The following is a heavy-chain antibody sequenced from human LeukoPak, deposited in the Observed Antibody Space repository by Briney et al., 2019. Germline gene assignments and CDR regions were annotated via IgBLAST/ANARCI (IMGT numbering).Heavy chain of an antibody. Sequence: GASVKVSCKASGYTFTSYGISWVRQAPGQGLEWMGWISAYNGNTNYAQKLQGRVTMTTDTSTSTAYMELRSLRSDDTAVYYCARDWPGSVQLWFPVDYWGQGTLVTVSS. CDR1: GYTFTSYG. CDR3: ARDWPGSVQLWFPVDY. D-gene: IGHD5-18*01. CDR2: ISAYNGNT. J-gene: IGHJ4*02. V-gene: IGHV1-18*04.